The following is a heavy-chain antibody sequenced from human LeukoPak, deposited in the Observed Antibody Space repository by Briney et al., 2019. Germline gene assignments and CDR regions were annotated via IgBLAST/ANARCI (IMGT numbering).Heavy chain of an antibody. CDR1: GFTFSSYS. CDR2: ISSSSSHI. V-gene: IGHV3-21*01. J-gene: IGHJ6*02. D-gene: IGHD2-2*01. CDR3: ARDGGYCSSTSCFDYYYYYGMDV. Sequence: PGGSLRLSCAASGFTFSSYSMNWVRQAPGKGLEWVSSISSSSSHIYYADSVKGRFTISRDNAKNSLYLQMNSLRAEDTAVYYCARDGGYCSSTSCFDYYYYYGMDVWGQGTTVTVSS.